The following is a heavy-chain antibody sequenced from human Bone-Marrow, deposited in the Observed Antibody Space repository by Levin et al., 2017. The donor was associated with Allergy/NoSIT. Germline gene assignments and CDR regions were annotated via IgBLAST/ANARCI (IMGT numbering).Heavy chain of an antibody. Sequence: SETLSLTCTVSGGSISSYYWSWIRQPPGKGLEWIGYIYYSGSTNYNPSLKSRVTISVDTSKNQFSLKLSSVTAADTAVYYCARTGYGDYFDYWGQGTLVTVSS. CDR3: ARTGYGDYFDY. CDR2: IYYSGST. J-gene: IGHJ4*02. CDR1: GGSISSYY. D-gene: IGHD4-17*01. V-gene: IGHV4-59*01.